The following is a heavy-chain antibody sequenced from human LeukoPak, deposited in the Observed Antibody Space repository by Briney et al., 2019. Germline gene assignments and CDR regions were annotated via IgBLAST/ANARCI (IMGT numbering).Heavy chain of an antibody. CDR2: THYSGST. CDR3: ARAGYSSSWYRGGYYYMDV. CDR1: GGSISSYY. V-gene: IGHV4-59*01. Sequence: SETLSLTCTVSGGSISSYYWSWLRQPPGKGLEYIGYTHYSGSTNYNPSLKSRVTISVDTSKNQFSLKLSSVTAADTAVYYCARAGYSSSWYRGGYYYMDVWGKGTTVTISS. D-gene: IGHD6-13*01. J-gene: IGHJ6*03.